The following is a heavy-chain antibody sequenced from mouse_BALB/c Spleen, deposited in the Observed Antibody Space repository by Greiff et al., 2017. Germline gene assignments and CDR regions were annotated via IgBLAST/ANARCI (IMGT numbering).Heavy chain of an antibody. D-gene: IGHD5-5*01. CDR1: GYTFTSYW. Sequence: LQQPGSELVRPGASVKLSCKASGYTFTSYWMHWVKQRPGQGLEWIGNIYPGSGSTNYDEKFKSKATLTVDTSSSTAYMQLSSLTSEDSAVYYCTRGGDYHYFDYWGQGTTLTVSS. J-gene: IGHJ2*01. CDR3: TRGGDYHYFDY. CDR2: IYPGSGST. V-gene: IGHV1S22*01.